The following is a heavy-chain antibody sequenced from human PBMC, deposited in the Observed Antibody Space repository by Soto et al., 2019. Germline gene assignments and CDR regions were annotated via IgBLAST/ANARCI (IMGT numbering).Heavy chain of an antibody. J-gene: IGHJ6*03. CDR1: GFTFSSYA. CDR2: VSGSGDST. V-gene: IGHV3-23*01. D-gene: IGHD5-12*01. Sequence: EVELLESGGGLVQPGGSLRLSCAASGFTFSSYAMSWVRQGPGKGLEWVSSVSGSGDSTYYADSVKGRFTVSRDNSKTTLYLQMHSLRAEDTAVYYCAKDPTSRVYYYYYYVDVWGKGTTVTVPS. CDR3: AKDPTSRVYYYYYYVDV.